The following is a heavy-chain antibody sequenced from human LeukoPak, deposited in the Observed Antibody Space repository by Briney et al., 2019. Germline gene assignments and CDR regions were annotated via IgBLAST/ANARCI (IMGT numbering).Heavy chain of an antibody. Sequence: SVEVSCKASGGTFSSYAISWVRQAPGQGLEWMGRIIPIFGTANYAQKFQGRVTITTDESTSTAYMELSSLRSEDTAVYYCARDTVTIEDRWFDPWGQGTLVTVSS. CDR1: GGTFSSYA. V-gene: IGHV1-69*05. CDR2: IIPIFGTA. CDR3: ARDTVTIEDRWFDP. J-gene: IGHJ5*02. D-gene: IGHD4-11*01.